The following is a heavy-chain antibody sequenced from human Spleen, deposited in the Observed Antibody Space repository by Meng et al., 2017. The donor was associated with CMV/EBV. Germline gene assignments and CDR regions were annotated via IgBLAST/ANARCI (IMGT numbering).Heavy chain of an antibody. J-gene: IGHJ4*02. D-gene: IGHD2-8*01. CDR3: AREGVYYFDY. CDR1: GASISTAW. V-gene: IGHV4-4*02. CDR2: IFHSGTT. Sequence: SLTCAVSGASISTAWCPWVRQPPGKGLEWIGQIFHSGTTNYNPSLKSRVSISIDKSKNQFSLRLKSVTAADTAVYYCAREGVYYFDYWGPGALVTVSS.